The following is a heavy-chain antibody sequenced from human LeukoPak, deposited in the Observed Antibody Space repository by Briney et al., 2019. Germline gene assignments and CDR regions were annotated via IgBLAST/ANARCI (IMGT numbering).Heavy chain of an antibody. V-gene: IGHV4-34*01. D-gene: IGHD1-1*01. CDR2: INHSGST. Sequence: PSETLSLTCAVYGGSFSGCYWSWIRQPPGKGLEWIGEINHSGSTNYNPSLKSRVTISVDTSKNQFSLKLSSVTAADTAVYYCARGSRTTGTTSRGPQSFDYWGQGTLVTVSS. CDR1: GGSFSGCY. J-gene: IGHJ4*02. CDR3: ARGSRTTGTTSRGPQSFDY.